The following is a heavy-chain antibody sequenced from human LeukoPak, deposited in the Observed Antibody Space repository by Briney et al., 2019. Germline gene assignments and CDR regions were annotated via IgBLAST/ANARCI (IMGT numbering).Heavy chain of an antibody. V-gene: IGHV4-59*01. CDR3: ANLVGADYFDY. CDR1: GGSISSYY. J-gene: IGHJ4*02. Sequence: PSETLSLTCTVSGGSISSYYWSWIRQPPGKGLEWIGYIYYSGSTNYNPSLKSRVTISVDTSKDRFSLKLSSVTAADTAVYYCANLVGADYFDYWGQGTLVTVSS. CDR2: IYYSGST. D-gene: IGHD1-26*01.